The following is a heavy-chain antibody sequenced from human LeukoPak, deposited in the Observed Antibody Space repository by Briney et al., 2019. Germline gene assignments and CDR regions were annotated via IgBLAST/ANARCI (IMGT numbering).Heavy chain of an antibody. D-gene: IGHD3-10*01. CDR1: GFNFRDYS. CDR3: ARDLHYYGSGP. J-gene: IGHJ5*02. CDR2: ISGTSSYM. Sequence: GGSLRLSCVAYGFNFRDYSMNWIRQAPGKGLDWVSGISGTSSYMYYGDSVKGRFTVSRDNAKNSLYLQMESLRVEDTAVYYCARDLHYYGSGPWGQGTLVTVSS. V-gene: IGHV3-21*01.